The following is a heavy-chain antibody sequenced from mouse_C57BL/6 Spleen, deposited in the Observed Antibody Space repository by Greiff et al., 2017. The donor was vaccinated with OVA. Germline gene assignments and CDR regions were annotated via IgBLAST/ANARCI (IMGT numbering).Heavy chain of an antibody. CDR2: IDPSDSYT. J-gene: IGHJ2*01. Sequence: QVQLQQPGAELVKPGASVKLSCKASGYTFTSYWMQWVKQRPGQGLEWIGEIDPSDSYTNYNQKFKGKATLTVDTSSSTAYMQLSSLTAEDDAVYYCARNWGEDYWGQGTTLTVSS. V-gene: IGHV1-50*01. CDR1: GYTFTSYW. D-gene: IGHD4-1*01. CDR3: ARNWGEDY.